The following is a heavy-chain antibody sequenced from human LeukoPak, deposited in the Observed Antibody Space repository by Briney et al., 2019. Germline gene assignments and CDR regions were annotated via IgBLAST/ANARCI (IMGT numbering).Heavy chain of an antibody. CDR2: IYHSGST. CDR1: GGSISSGGYY. D-gene: IGHD5-18*01. CDR3: ARGRDSYGLVPDYFDY. Sequence: SQTLSLTCTVSGGSISSGGYYWSWIRQHPGKGLEWIGYIYHSGSTYYNPSLKSRVTISVDTSKNQFSLKLSSVTAADTAVYYCARGRDSYGLVPDYFDYWGQGTLVTVSS. V-gene: IGHV4-31*03. J-gene: IGHJ4*02.